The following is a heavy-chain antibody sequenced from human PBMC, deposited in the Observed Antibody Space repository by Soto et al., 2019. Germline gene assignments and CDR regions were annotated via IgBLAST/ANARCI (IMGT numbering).Heavy chain of an antibody. CDR3: AKELGQGPYDKYGVDV. Sequence: GGSLRLSCGVSGFTFRSYVIHWVGQSPGKGLEWVALISYDGSRKYYADSVKGRFTISRDNSKSTLYLQMNSPRPEDTAVYYCAKELGQGPYDKYGVDVWGQGTTVTVSS. D-gene: IGHD7-27*01. CDR1: GFTFRSYV. V-gene: IGHV3-30*18. J-gene: IGHJ6*02. CDR2: ISYDGSRK.